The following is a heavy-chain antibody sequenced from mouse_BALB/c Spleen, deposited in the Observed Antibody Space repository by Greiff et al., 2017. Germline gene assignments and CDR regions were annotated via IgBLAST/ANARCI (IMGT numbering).Heavy chain of an antibody. CDR2: ISDGGSYT. Sequence: DVHLVESGGGLVKPGGSLKLSCAASGFTFSDYYMYWVRQTPEKRLEWVATISDGGSYTYYPDSVKGRFTISRDNAKNNLYLQMSSLKSEDTAMYYCARGGIFDYWGQGTTLTVSS. J-gene: IGHJ2*01. CDR1: GFTFSDYY. V-gene: IGHV5-4*02. CDR3: ARGGIFDY.